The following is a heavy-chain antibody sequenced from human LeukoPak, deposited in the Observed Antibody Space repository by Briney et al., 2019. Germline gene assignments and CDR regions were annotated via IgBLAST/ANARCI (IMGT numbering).Heavy chain of an antibody. J-gene: IGHJ5*02. D-gene: IGHD3-3*01. CDR3: ARLSVSITRRFDL. CDR1: GFTLSNYE. Sequence: PGGSLRLSCAPSGFTLSNYEMTWVRLTVGKGLQWISYISKGGATVLYAESVKGRFTISRDNANSSLYLQMNSLRAQDTAVYFCARLSVSITRRFDLWGQGTFVTVSS. V-gene: IGHV3-48*03. CDR2: ISKGGATV.